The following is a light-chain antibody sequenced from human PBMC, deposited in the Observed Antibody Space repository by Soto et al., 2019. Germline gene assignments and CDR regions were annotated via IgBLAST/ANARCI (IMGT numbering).Light chain of an antibody. CDR3: SSYTSSSTLV. V-gene: IGLV2-14*01. CDR2: DVS. Sequence: QSALTQPASVSGSPGQSITISCTGTSSDVGGYNYVSWYQQHPGKAPKLMIYDVSNRPSGVSNRFSGSKSGNTASLTISGPQAEDEADYCCSSYTSSSTLVFGGGTKLTVL. CDR1: SSDVGGYNY. J-gene: IGLJ2*01.